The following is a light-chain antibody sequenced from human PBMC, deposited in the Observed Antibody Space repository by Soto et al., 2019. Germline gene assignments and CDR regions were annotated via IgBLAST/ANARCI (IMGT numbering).Light chain of an antibody. CDR2: AVS. Sequence: QSALTQPASVSGYPGQSITISCTGTTSDVGHYNYVSWYQQLPGKAPKLMISAVSNRPSGVSNRFSASKSGNTASLTISGLQTEDEADYFCLSYTTSSTYIFGTGTKVTVL. J-gene: IGLJ1*01. CDR1: TSDVGHYNY. CDR3: LSYTTSSTYI. V-gene: IGLV2-14*03.